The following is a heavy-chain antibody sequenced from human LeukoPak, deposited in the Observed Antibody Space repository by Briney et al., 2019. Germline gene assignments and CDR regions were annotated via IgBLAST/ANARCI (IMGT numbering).Heavy chain of an antibody. J-gene: IGHJ4*02. V-gene: IGHV1-69*01. D-gene: IGHD3-10*01. CDR2: IIPIFGTA. CDR3: ARLPPYYYGSGSYPFDY. Sequence: SVKVSCKASGGTFSSYAISWVRQAPGQGLEWMGGIIPIFGTANYAQKFQGRVTITADESTSAAYMELSSLRSEDTAVYYCARLPPYYYGSGSYPFDYWGQGTLVTVSS. CDR1: GGTFSSYA.